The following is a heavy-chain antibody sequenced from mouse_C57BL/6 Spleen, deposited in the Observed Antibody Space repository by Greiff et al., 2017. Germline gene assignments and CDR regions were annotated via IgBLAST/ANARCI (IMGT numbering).Heavy chain of an antibody. D-gene: IGHD2-5*01. Sequence: EVKLVESGPELVKPGASVKISCKASGYSFTGYYMHWVKQSHGNILDWIGYIYPYNGVSSYNQKFKGKATLTADKSSSTAYMELRSLTSEDSAVYYCASVYYSNYIYAMDYWGQGTSVTVSS. CDR2: IYPYNGVS. CDR3: ASVYYSNYIYAMDY. J-gene: IGHJ4*01. CDR1: GYSFTGYY. V-gene: IGHV1-31*01.